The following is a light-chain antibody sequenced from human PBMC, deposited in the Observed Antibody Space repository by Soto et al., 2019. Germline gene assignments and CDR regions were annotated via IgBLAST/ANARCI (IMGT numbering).Light chain of an antibody. CDR2: AAS. J-gene: IGKJ4*01. V-gene: IGKV1-39*01. Sequence: DIPMTQSPSSLSASVGDRVTITCRASQSISTYLNWYQQKPGKAPKLLIYAASSLQIGVPSRFSGSGSGTDFILTISSLQPEDFATYYCQQSYSIPLTFGGGTKVEIK. CDR3: QQSYSIPLT. CDR1: QSISTY.